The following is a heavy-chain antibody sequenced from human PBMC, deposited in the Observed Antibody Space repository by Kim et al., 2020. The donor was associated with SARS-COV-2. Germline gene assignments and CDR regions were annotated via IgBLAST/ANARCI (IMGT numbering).Heavy chain of an antibody. Sequence: LSGRVTQSVDTSKNQFSLKLSSVTAADTAVYYCARTVPPMEEGTDDAFDIWGQGTMVTVSS. V-gene: IGHV4-39*01. D-gene: IGHD1-1*01. CDR3: ARTVPPMEEGTDDAFDI. J-gene: IGHJ3*02.